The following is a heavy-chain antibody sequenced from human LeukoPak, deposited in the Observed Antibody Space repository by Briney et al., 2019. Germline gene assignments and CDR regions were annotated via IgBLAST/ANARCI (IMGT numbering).Heavy chain of an antibody. Sequence: PGGSLRLSCAASGFIFSSYGMHWVRQAPGKGLEGVATIWYDGGNKYYADSVKGRFTISRDNSKNTLYLQMSSLRAEDTAVYYCARAAGAGSDAFAFWGQGTMVTVSS. D-gene: IGHD6-13*01. V-gene: IGHV3-33*01. CDR3: ARAAGAGSDAFAF. CDR1: GFIFSSYG. CDR2: IWYDGGNK. J-gene: IGHJ3*01.